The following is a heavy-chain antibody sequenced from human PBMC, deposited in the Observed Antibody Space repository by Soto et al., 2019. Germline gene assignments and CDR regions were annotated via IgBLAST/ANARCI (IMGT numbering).Heavy chain of an antibody. Sequence: QVQLVQSGAEVKKPGASVKVSCKASGYTFTSYDINWVRQATGQGLEWRGWMNPNSGNTGDAQKFQGRVTMTRNTPISTAYMELSSLRSEDPAEYYCARERGCSGDSSYVFDYWGQGTLFTVSS. CDR2: MNPNSGNT. V-gene: IGHV1-8*01. J-gene: IGHJ4*02. D-gene: IGHD2-15*01. CDR1: GYTFTSYD. CDR3: ARERGCSGDSSYVFDY.